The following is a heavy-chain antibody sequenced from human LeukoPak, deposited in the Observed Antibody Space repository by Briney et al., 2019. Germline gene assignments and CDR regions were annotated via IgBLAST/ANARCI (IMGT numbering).Heavy chain of an antibody. D-gene: IGHD3-22*01. CDR1: GGSISSSSYY. CDR2: IYYSGST. CDR3: ARKFYDTSGLYPYYFDY. V-gene: IGHV4-39*01. J-gene: IGHJ4*02. Sequence: PSETLSLTCTVSGGSISSSSYYWGWIRQPPGKGLEWIGSIYYSGSTYYNPSLKSRLTISVDTSKNQFSLKLSSVTAADTAVYYCARKFYDTSGLYPYYFDYWGQGTLVTVSS.